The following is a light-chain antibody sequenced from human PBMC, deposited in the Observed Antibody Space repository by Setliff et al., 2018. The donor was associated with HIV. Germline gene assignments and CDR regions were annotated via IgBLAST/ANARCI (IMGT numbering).Light chain of an antibody. CDR3: AAWDDSLNGRV. J-gene: IGLJ1*01. V-gene: IGLV1-44*01. CDR1: GSNIGSNT. Sequence: SVLTQPPSAAGTPGQGVTISCSGTGSNIGSNTLNWYQQLPGTAPKLLIYNNDQRPSGVPDRFSGSKSGTSASLASSGLQSEDEADYYCAAWDDSLNGRVVGTGTKV. CDR2: NND.